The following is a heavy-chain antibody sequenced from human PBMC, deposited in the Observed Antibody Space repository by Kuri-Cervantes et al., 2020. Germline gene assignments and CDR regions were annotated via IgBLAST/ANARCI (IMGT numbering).Heavy chain of an antibody. D-gene: IGHD3-10*01. CDR2: IKEDGSVK. CDR3: ARVGGPMVRGVIIF. Sequence: GGSLRLSCAASGFTFSDYYMSWIRQAPGKGLQWVASIKEDGSVKDYVDSVKGRFTISRDNAKNSLYLQMNSLRAEDTAVYYCARVGGPMVRGVIIFWGQGTLVTVSS. J-gene: IGHJ4*02. CDR1: GFTFSDYY. V-gene: IGHV3-7*03.